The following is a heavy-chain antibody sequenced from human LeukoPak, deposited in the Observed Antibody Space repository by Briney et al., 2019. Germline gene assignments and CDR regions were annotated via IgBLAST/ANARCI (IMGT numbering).Heavy chain of an antibody. CDR1: GFTFSSYW. V-gene: IGHV3-74*01. CDR3: ARGGPAGNWFDP. Sequence: GGSLRLSCAASGFTFSSYWMNWVRQAPGKGLMWVSRINSDGSSTSYADSVKGRFTISRDNAKNTLYLQMNSLRAEDTAVYSCARGGPAGNWFDPWGQGTLVTVSS. J-gene: IGHJ5*02. CDR2: INSDGSST.